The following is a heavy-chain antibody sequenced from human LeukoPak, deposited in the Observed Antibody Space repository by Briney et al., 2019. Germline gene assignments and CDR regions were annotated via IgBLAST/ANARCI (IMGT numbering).Heavy chain of an antibody. V-gene: IGHV1-69*13. J-gene: IGHJ3*02. Sequence: SVTVSCKASGYTFTSYAMNWVRQAPGQGLEWMGGIIPIFGTADYAQKFQGRVTITADESTSTAYMELSSLRSEDTAVYYCARSRRDGYNSAFDIWGQGTMVTVSS. CDR1: GYTFTSYA. D-gene: IGHD5-24*01. CDR2: IIPIFGTA. CDR3: ARSRRDGYNSAFDI.